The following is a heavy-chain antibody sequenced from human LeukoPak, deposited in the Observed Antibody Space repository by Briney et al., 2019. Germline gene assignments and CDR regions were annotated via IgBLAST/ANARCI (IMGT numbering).Heavy chain of an antibody. Sequence: GGSLRLSCAASGFTFSDSAMTWVRQAPGKGLEWVSLISFSGDSIYYADSVRGRFTISRDNSKDTLYLQMNSLRAEDTAVYYCLGYCSGGSCYSGGYWGQGTLVTVSS. D-gene: IGHD2-15*01. V-gene: IGHV3-23*01. CDR2: ISFSGDSI. J-gene: IGHJ4*02. CDR1: GFTFSDSA. CDR3: LGYCSGGSCYSGGY.